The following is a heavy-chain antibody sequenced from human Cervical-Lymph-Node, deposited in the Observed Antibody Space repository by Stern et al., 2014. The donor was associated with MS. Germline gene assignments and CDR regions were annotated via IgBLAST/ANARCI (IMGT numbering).Heavy chain of an antibody. J-gene: IGHJ4*02. CDR1: GGSLRSYY. D-gene: IGHD2-15*01. CDR2: IHNTGSV. CDR3: AREGEYCSGSRCYPFLDY. Sequence: QVQLQESGPGLVKPSETLSLTCTVSGGSLRSYYWNWIRQAPGQGLEWLGFIHNTGSVNYNPSLSSRVAMSVDTSKNQFSLTVSSVTAADTAVYYCAREGEYCSGSRCYPFLDYWGQGTLVTVSS. V-gene: IGHV4-59*01.